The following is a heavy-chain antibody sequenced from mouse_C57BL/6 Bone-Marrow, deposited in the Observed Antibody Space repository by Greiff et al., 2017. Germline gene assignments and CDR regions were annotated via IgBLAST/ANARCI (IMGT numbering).Heavy chain of an antibody. J-gene: IGHJ2*01. CDR2: IYPRSGNT. CDR1: GYTFTSYG. V-gene: IGHV1-81*01. Sequence: QVQLKESGAELARPGASVKLSCKASGYTFTSYGISWVKQRTGQGLEWIGVIYPRSGNTYYNEKFKGKATLTADKSSSTAYMELRSLTSEDSAVYFCARDSLRGGYFDYWGQGTTLTVSS. D-gene: IGHD1-1*01. CDR3: ARDSLRGGYFDY.